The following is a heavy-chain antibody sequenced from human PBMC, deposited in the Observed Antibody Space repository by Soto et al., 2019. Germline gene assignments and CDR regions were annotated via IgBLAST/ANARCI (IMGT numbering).Heavy chain of an antibody. CDR2: IYHTGAA. D-gene: IGHD1-1*01. J-gene: IGHJ4*02. Sequence: QLQLQESGSGLVKPAQPLSLTCAVSGGSISSGAYSWSWIRQPPGKGLEWVGYIYHTGAAYYNPSLESRVTVSVDRSKNQFSLKLRSVVAADTAVYYCARGRSAAVWNFDYCGPGTLVAVSS. CDR3: ARGRSAAVWNFDY. V-gene: IGHV4-30-2*01. CDR1: GGSISSGAYS.